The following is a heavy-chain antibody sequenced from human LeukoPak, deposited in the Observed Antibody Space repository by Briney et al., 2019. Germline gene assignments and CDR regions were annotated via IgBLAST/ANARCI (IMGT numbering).Heavy chain of an antibody. D-gene: IGHD4-17*01. Sequence: GASVKVSCKASGYTFTSYGISWVRQAPGQGLEWMGWISAYNGNTNYAQKLQGRVTMTTDTPTSTVYVELRSLTCDDTAVYYCARDHTVTSWAGSVSYSDYWGQGTLVTVSS. J-gene: IGHJ4*02. CDR2: ISAYNGNT. CDR1: GYTFTSYG. CDR3: ARDHTVTSWAGSVSYSDY. V-gene: IGHV1-18*01.